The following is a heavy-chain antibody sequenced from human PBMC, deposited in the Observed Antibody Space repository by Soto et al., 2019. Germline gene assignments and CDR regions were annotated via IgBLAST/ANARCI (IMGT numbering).Heavy chain of an antibody. CDR1: GGTFSSYA. CDR2: IIPIFGTA. D-gene: IGHD6-6*01. Sequence: GASVKVSCKASGGTFSSYAISWVRQAPGQGLEWMGGIIPIFGTANYAQKFQGRVTITADESTSTAYMELSSLRSEDTAVYYCARVGSSSPGAGLTPGDYYYYYYGMDVWGQGTTVTVSS. J-gene: IGHJ6*02. V-gene: IGHV1-69*13. CDR3: ARVGSSSPGAGLTPGDYYYYYYGMDV.